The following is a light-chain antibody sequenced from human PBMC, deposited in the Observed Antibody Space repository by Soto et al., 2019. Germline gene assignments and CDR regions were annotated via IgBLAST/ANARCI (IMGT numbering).Light chain of an antibody. V-gene: IGKV3-20*01. CDR2: GAS. Sequence: EIVLTQSPGTLALSPGERATFSCRASQRVSSIAWYRQKPGQAPRLLIYGASSRAEGIPDRFRGSGSGTDFTLTISRLEPEDFAVFWCQQYGSSPPSIIFGQGTRLEIK. CDR1: QRVSS. CDR3: QQYGSSPPSII. J-gene: IGKJ5*01.